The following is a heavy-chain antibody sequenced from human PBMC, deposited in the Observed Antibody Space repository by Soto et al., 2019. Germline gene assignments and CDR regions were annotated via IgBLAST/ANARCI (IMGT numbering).Heavy chain of an antibody. V-gene: IGHV1-69*04. J-gene: IGHJ4*02. CDR2: IIPILGIA. Sequence: SVKVSCKASGGTFSSYTISWVRQAPGQGPEWMGRIIPILGIANYAQKFQGRVTITADKSTSTAYMELSSLRSEDTAVYYCARDREFDGDYVSPFDYWGQGTLVTVSS. CDR3: ARDREFDGDYVSPFDY. CDR1: GGTFSSYT. D-gene: IGHD4-17*01.